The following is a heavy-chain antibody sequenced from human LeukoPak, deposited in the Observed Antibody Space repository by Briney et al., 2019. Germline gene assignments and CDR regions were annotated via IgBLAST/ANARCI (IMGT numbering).Heavy chain of an antibody. CDR3: ARLGDNTAFDY. J-gene: IGHJ4*02. V-gene: IGHV5-51*01. D-gene: IGHD5-18*01. CDR1: GYSFTNYW. Sequence: GESLKISCKGSGYSFTNYWIAWVRQMPGKGLEWVGIIYPGDSDTRYSPPFQGQVTFSADKSISTAYLQWSSLKASDTAMYYCARLGDNTAFDYWGQGTLVPVSS. CDR2: IYPGDSDT.